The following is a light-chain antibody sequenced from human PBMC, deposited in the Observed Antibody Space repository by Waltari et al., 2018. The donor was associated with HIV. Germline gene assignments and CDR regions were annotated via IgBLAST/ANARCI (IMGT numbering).Light chain of an antibody. V-gene: IGLV2-14*01. Sequence: QSALTQPASVSGSPGQSITISCPGTRSDVGGYNYVSWYQQHPGKAPKLKIYEVSNRPSGVSNRFSGSKSGNTASLTISGLQAEDEADYYCSSYTSSSTLVCGGGTELTVL. CDR3: SSYTSSSTLV. CDR2: EVS. CDR1: RSDVGGYNY. J-gene: IGLJ2*01.